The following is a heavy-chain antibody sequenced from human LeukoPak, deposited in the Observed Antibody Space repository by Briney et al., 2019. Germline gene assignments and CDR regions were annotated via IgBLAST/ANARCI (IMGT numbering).Heavy chain of an antibody. CDR2: ISYDGSNK. CDR3: TKSGDSSGYYLYYFDY. CDR1: GFTFSSYA. D-gene: IGHD3-22*01. V-gene: IGHV3-30*14. Sequence: PGRSLRLSCAASGFTFSSYAMHWVRQAPGKGLEWVAVISYDGSNKYYADSVKGRFTISRDNSKNTLYLQMNSLRAEDTAVYYCTKSGDSSGYYLYYFDYWGQGTLVTVSS. J-gene: IGHJ4*02.